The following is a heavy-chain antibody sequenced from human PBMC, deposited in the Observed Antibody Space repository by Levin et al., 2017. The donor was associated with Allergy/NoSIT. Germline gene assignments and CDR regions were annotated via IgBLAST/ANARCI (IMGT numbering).Heavy chain of an antibody. CDR3: ASGAADDYHMDD. J-gene: IGHJ6*03. CDR1: GGSVISTSYY. V-gene: IGHV4-39*01. Sequence: SETLSLTCTVSGGSVISTSYYWGWIRQSPGKGLEWIGTLYYSGTTYYKPSLWSRVTISVDTSKNQFSLRLTSLTAADTAVYYCASGAADDYHMDDWGTGTTVTVSS. CDR2: LYYSGTT. D-gene: IGHD4/OR15-4a*01.